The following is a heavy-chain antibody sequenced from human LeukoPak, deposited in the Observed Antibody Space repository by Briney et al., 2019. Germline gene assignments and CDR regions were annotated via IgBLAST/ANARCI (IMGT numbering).Heavy chain of an antibody. J-gene: IGHJ4*02. D-gene: IGHD6-13*01. Sequence: GGSLRLSCAASGFTFSSYAMSWVRQAPGKGLEWVSAISGSGTSTYYADSVKGRFTISRDNSKNTLYLQMNSLRAEDTAVYYCAKDARREVYSSGWYSYWGQGTLVTVSS. CDR1: GFTFSSYA. CDR2: ISGSGTST. V-gene: IGHV3-23*01. CDR3: AKDARREVYSSGWYSY.